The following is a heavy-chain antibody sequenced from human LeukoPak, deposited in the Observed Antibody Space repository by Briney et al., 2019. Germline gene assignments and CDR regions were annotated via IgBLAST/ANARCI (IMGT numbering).Heavy chain of an antibody. CDR2: ISWNSGTI. J-gene: IGHJ4*02. V-gene: IGHV3-9*01. D-gene: IGHD3-10*01. CDR3: AKSTNAMVRGVTLDY. CDR1: GFTFDDYA. Sequence: PGRSLRLSCAASGFTFDDYAMHWVRQAPGKGLEWVSGISWNSGTIGYADSLKGRFTISRDNAKNSLYLQMNSLRAEDTALYYCAKSTNAMVRGVTLDYWGQGTLVTVSS.